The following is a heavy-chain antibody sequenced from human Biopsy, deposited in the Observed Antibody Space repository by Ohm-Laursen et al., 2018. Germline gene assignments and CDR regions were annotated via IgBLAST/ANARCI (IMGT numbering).Heavy chain of an antibody. V-gene: IGHV3-11*01. CDR3: ARGGWNFEFDS. CDR2: ISSSGITA. Sequence: GSLRLSCAASGFIFSDYSMSWIRQAPGKGLEWVSYISSSGITAHYADSVKGRFTISRDNAKNSLYLQMNSLRAEDTAIYYCARGGWNFEFDSWGKGTLVAVSS. J-gene: IGHJ4*02. D-gene: IGHD1-7*01. CDR1: GFIFSDYS.